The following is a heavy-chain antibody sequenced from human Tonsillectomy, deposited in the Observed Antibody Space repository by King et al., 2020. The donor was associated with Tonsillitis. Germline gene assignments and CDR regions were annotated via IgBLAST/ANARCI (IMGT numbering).Heavy chain of an antibody. CDR2: ISYDGSNK. V-gene: IGHV3-30*18. CDR3: AKLHANSGSWDF. J-gene: IGHJ4*02. Sequence: HWVRQDPGKGLEWEADISYDGSNKYYADSVKGRFTISRGNSKNTLYLQMNRLRAEETSVYYCAKLHANSGSWDFWCQGTLFPVSS. D-gene: IGHD3-10*01.